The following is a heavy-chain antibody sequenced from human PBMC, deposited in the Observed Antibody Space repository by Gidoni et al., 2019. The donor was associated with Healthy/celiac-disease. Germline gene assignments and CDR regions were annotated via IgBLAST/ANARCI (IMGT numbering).Heavy chain of an antibody. V-gene: IGHV3-30*04. CDR2: ISYDGSNK. D-gene: IGHD3-3*01. CDR3: ARPPDYDFWSGPISYFDY. J-gene: IGHJ4*02. CDR1: GFTFSSYA. Sequence: QVQLVESGGGVVQPGRSLRLSCAASGFTFSSYARHWVRQAPGKGLEWVAVISYDGSNKYYADSVKGRFTISRDNSKNTLYLQMNSLRAEDTAVYYCARPPDYDFWSGPISYFDYWGQGTLVTVSS.